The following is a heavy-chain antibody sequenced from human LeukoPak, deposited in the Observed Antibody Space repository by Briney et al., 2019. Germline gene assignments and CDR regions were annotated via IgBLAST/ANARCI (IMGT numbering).Heavy chain of an antibody. CDR1: GYTFTSYG. V-gene: IGHV1-18*01. D-gene: IGHD6-13*01. CDR2: ISAYNGNT. CDR3: ARIIAAAGTPASLYKGFDP. J-gene: IGHJ5*02. Sequence: ASVKVSCKASGYTFTSYGISWVRQAPGQGLEWMGWISAYNGNTNYAQKLQGRVTMTTDTSTSTAYMELRSLRSDDRAVYYCARIIAAAGTPASLYKGFDPWGQGTLVTVSS.